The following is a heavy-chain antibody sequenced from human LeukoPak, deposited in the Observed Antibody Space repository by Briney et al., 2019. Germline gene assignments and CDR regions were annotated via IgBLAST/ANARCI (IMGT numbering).Heavy chain of an antibody. CDR3: ARGVAAAARFDY. CDR2: IYSGGST. D-gene: IGHD6-13*01. V-gene: IGHV3-53*01. J-gene: IGHJ4*02. Sequence: PGGSLRLSCAASGFTVSSNYMSWVRQAPGKGLEWVSVIYSGGSTYYADSVKGRFTISRDNSKNTLYLQMNSLRAEDTAVYYSARGVAAAARFDYWGQGTLVTVSS. CDR1: GFTVSSNY.